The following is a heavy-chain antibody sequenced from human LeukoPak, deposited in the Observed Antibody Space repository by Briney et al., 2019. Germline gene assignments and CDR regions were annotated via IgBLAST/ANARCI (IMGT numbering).Heavy chain of an antibody. CDR2: ISSSSSYT. CDR3: AREVSGDPWFNWFDP. Sequence: GGSLRLSCAASGFTFSDYYMSWIRQAPGKGLEWVSYISSSSSYTNYADSVKGRFTISRDNAKNTLYLQMNSLRVEDTAVYSCAREVSGDPWFNWFDPWGQGTLVTVSS. CDR1: GFTFSDYY. J-gene: IGHJ5*02. V-gene: IGHV3-11*06. D-gene: IGHD4-17*01.